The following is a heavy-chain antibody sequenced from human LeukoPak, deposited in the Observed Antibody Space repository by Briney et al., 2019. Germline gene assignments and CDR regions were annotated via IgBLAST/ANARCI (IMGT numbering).Heavy chain of an antibody. CDR1: GGSISSSSYY. V-gene: IGHV4-39*07. D-gene: IGHD3-16*02. Sequence: SETLSLTCTVSGGSISSSSYYWGWNRQPPGKGLEWIGSIYYSGSTYYNPSLKSRVTISVDTSKNQFSLKLSSVTAADTAVYYCARDPLHYDYVWGSYRFSDAFDIWGQGTMVTVSS. J-gene: IGHJ3*02. CDR2: IYYSGST. CDR3: ARDPLHYDYVWGSYRFSDAFDI.